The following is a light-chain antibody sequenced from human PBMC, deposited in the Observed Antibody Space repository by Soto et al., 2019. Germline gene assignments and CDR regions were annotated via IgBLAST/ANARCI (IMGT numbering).Light chain of an antibody. J-gene: IGKJ5*01. CDR3: QQANSFPIT. V-gene: IGKV1-12*01. Sequence: DIQMTQSPSSVSASVGDRVTITGRASQVISSWLAWYQQKPGKALKLLIYAASSLQSGVPSRFSGSGSRTDFTLTISSLQLEDFATYYCQQANSFPITFGQGTRLEIK. CDR2: AAS. CDR1: QVISSW.